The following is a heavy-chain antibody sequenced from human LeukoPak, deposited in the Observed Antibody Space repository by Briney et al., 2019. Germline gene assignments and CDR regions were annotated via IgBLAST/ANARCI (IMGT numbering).Heavy chain of an antibody. J-gene: IGHJ5*02. CDR1: GFTFDDYG. CDR3: AREEGQLANWFDP. CDR2: INWNGGST. V-gene: IGHV3-20*04. Sequence: GGSLRLSCAASGFTFDDYGMSWVRQASGKGLEWVSGINWNGGSTGYSDSVRGRFTISRDNARKSLYLQMNSLRAEDTAVYYCAREEGQLANWFDPWGQGTLVTVSS. D-gene: IGHD6-6*01.